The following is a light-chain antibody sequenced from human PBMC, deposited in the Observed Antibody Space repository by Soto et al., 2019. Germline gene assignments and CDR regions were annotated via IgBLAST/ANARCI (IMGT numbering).Light chain of an antibody. V-gene: IGKV3-20*01. CDR1: QSVSSY. CDR3: QQYGSSWT. J-gene: IGKJ1*01. CDR2: GAS. Sequence: EIVLTQSPATLSLSPGERATLSFRASQSVSSYLAWYQQKPGQAPRLLIYGASSRATGIPDRFSGSGSGTDFTLTISRLEPEDFAVYYCQQYGSSWTFGQGTKVDIK.